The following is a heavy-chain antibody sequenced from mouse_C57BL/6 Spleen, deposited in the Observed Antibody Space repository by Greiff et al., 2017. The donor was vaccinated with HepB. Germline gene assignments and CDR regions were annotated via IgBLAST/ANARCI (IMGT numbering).Heavy chain of an antibody. CDR2: IDPETGGT. CDR1: GYTFTDYE. D-gene: IGHD2-5*01. CDR3: TRDSNYAYFDY. J-gene: IGHJ2*01. V-gene: IGHV1-15*01. Sequence: VQLQQSGAELVRPGASVTLSCKASGYTFTDYEMHWVKQTPVHGLEWIGAIDPETGGTAYNQKFKGKAILTADKSSSTAYMELRSLTSADSAVDYCTRDSNYAYFDYWGQGTTLTVSS.